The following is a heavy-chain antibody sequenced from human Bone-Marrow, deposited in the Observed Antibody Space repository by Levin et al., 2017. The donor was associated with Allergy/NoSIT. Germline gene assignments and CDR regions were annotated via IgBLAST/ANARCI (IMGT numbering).Heavy chain of an antibody. CDR1: GFSLTTTGMC. J-gene: IGHJ5*02. V-gene: IGHV2-70*12. Sequence: SGPTLVKPTQNLTLTCTFSGFSLTTTGMCVSWIRQPPGKALEWLALIDWDDIKFYSPSLQTRPTISKDTSKNQVVLSMTDMDLVDTATYYCARVHRNLAGDWFDPWGQGILVTVSS. CDR3: ARVHRNLAGDWFDP. D-gene: IGHD3-10*01. CDR2: IDWDDIK.